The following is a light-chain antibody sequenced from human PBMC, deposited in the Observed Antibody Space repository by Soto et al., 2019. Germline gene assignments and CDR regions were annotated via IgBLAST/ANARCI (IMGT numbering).Light chain of an antibody. Sequence: QSVLTQPASVSGSPGQSITISCTGTSSDVGSHKLVSWYQQYPGKAPKLIIFEASKRPSGVSNRFSGSKSGSTASLTISGLQAEDEADYHCAVWDDSLGGFVAFGGGTKLTVL. CDR3: AVWDDSLGGFVA. CDR2: EAS. V-gene: IGLV2-23*01. CDR1: SSDVGSHKL. J-gene: IGLJ2*01.